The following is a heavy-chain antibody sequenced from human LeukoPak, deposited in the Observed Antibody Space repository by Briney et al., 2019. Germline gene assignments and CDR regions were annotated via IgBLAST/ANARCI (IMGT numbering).Heavy chain of an antibody. CDR1: GGSISSYY. J-gene: IGHJ6*02. Sequence: SETLSLTCTVSGGSISSYYWSWIRQPPGKGLEWIGYIYYSGSANYNPSLKSRVTISVDTSKNQFSLKLSSVTAADTAVYYCAREGSNYYGMDVWGQGTTVAVSS. CDR3: AREGSNYYGMDV. CDR2: IYYSGSA. V-gene: IGHV4-59*01.